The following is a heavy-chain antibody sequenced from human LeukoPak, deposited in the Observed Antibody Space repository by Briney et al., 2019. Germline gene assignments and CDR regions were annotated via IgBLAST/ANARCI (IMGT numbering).Heavy chain of an antibody. CDR3: ARALRYCSGGSCYLDY. CDR2: MNPNSGNT. CDR1: GYTFTSYD. Sequence: ASVTVSCKASGYTFTSYDINWVRQATGQGLEWMGWMNPNSGNTGYAQKFQGRVTITRNTSISTAYMELSSLRSEDTAVYYCARALRYCSGGSCYLDYWGQGTLVTVSS. V-gene: IGHV1-8*03. J-gene: IGHJ4*02. D-gene: IGHD2-15*01.